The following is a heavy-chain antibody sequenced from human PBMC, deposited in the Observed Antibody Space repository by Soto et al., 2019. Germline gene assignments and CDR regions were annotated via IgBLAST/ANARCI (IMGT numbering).Heavy chain of an antibody. Sequence: QVQLQQWGAGLLKPSETLSLTCAVYGGSFSGYYWTWIRQSPEKGLEWIGEVNHSGTTYYNPSLKTRVTISVHTPKHQFSLNMSSVTAADTAVYYCARGIGYCSSINCYSSRRLRFDSWGQGTLVTVSS. CDR2: VNHSGTT. D-gene: IGHD2-2*01. V-gene: IGHV4-34*01. CDR1: GGSFSGYY. J-gene: IGHJ4*02. CDR3: ARGIGYCSSINCYSSRRLRFDS.